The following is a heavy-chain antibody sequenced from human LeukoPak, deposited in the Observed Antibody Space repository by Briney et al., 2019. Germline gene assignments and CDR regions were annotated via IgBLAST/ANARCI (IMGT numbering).Heavy chain of an antibody. CDR2: IIPIFGTA. CDR3: AIYDYGDYVYGYFQH. Sequence: SVKVSCKASGYTFTSYDFNWVRQAPGQGLEWMGGIIPIFGTANYAQKFQGRVTITADESTSTAYMELSSLRSEDTAVYYCAIYDYGDYVYGYFQHWGQGTLVTVSS. V-gene: IGHV1-69*13. J-gene: IGHJ1*01. D-gene: IGHD4-17*01. CDR1: GYTFTSYD.